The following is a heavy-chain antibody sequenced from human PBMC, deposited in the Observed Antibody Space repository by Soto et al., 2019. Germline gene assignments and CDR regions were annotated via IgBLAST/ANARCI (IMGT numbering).Heavy chain of an antibody. Sequence: ASVKVSCKASGYTFINYGITWVRQAPGQGLEWMGWIIPYNGNTNYAQKFQGRVTITADESTSTAYMELSSLRSEDTAVYYCAREGHSSGYYLNDAFDIWGQGTMVTVSS. CDR3: AREGHSSGYYLNDAFDI. J-gene: IGHJ3*02. CDR1: GYTFINYG. CDR2: IIPYNGNT. D-gene: IGHD3-22*01. V-gene: IGHV1-18*01.